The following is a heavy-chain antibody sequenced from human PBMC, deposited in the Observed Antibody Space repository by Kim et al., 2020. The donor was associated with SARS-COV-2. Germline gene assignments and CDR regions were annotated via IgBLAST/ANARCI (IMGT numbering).Heavy chain of an antibody. J-gene: IGHJ5*02. CDR3: ARICGGGFYDFIWGSPVP. CDR2: IDWDDDK. V-gene: IGHV2-70*01. CDR1: GFSLSTSGMC. Sequence: SGPTLVNPTQTLTLTCTFSGFSLSTSGMCVSWIRQPPGKALEWLALIDWDDDKYYSTSLKTRLTITKDTSKNQVVLTMTNMDPVDTATYYCARICGGGFYDFIWGSPVPWGQGTLVTVSS. D-gene: IGHD3-16*01.